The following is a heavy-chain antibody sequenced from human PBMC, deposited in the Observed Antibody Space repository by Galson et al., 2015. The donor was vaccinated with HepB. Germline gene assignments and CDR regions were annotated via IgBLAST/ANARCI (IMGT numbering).Heavy chain of an antibody. D-gene: IGHD3-10*01. CDR1: GFTIGDTA. J-gene: IGHJ3*02. CDR3: TRDSYGSGTTSDAFDI. Sequence: SLRLSCAVFGFTIGDTAMSWFRQAPGRGLEWVGFITNKPYGGTTDYAASVKGRFTISRDDSKNIAYLQMNSLKTDDTAVYYCTRDSYGSGTTSDAFDIWGQGTMVTVSS. V-gene: IGHV3-49*03. CDR2: ITNKPYGGTT.